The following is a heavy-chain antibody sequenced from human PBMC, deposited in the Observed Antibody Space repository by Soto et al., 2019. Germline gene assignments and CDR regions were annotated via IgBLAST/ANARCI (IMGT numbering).Heavy chain of an antibody. J-gene: IGHJ5*02. CDR1: GGTFSSYA. V-gene: IGHV1-69*06. D-gene: IGHD6-19*01. Sequence: QVQLVQSGVEVKKPGSSVKVSCKASGGTFSSYAIRWVRQAPGQGLAWMGGIIPIFGTANYAQKLQGRVTISADKSTSTAYMELSSLRSEDTAVYYCARDINSSCWYFVAWFDPWGQGTLVTVSS. CDR3: ARDINSSCWYFVAWFDP. CDR2: IIPIFGTA.